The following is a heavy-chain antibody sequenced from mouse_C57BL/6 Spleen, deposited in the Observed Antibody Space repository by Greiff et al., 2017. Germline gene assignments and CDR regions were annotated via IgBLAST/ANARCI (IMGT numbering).Heavy chain of an antibody. V-gene: IGHV1-80*01. CDR1: GYAFSSYW. J-gene: IGHJ2*01. Sequence: VQLQQSGAELVKPGASVKISCKASGYAFSSYWMNWVKQRPGKGLEWIGQIYPGDGDTNYNGKFKGQATLTADKSSSTAYMQLSSLTSEDSAVYFCARRPQGQKYYFDYWGQGTTLTVST. CDR2: IYPGDGDT. CDR3: ARRPQGQKYYFDY. D-gene: IGHD1-3*01.